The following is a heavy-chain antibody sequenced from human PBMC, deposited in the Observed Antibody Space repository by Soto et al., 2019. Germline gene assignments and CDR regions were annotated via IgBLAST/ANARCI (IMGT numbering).Heavy chain of an antibody. J-gene: IGHJ4*02. CDR1: GFTFSSYW. CDR2: INQDGSEK. V-gene: IGHV3-7*03. CDR3: ARGTLTSYFDY. Sequence: PGGSLRLSCAASGFTFSSYWMTWVRQAPGKGLEWVANINQDGSEKYYVDSVKGRFTISRDNAKKSLYLQMKLSSVTAADTAVYYCARGTLTSYFDYWGQGTLVTVSS.